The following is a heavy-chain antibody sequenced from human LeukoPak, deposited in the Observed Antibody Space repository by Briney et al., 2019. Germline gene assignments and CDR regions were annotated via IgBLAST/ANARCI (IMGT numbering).Heavy chain of an antibody. J-gene: IGHJ4*02. CDR2: IKVDGIEK. D-gene: IGHD6-19*01. CDR1: GFTSSYYW. CDR3: ARDNSGSGWVY. V-gene: IGHV3-7*05. Sequence: AGTLRLSCVASGFTSSYYWLSWVRQAPGKGPEWVANIKVDGIEKHYVDSVKGRFTISRDNAKNSLYLQMNSLRAEDTAVYYCARDNSGSGWVYWGQGTLVTVSS.